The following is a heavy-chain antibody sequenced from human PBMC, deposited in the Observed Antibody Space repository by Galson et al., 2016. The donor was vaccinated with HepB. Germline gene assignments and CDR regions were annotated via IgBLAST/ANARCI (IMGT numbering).Heavy chain of an antibody. Sequence: SETLSLTCAVYGGSFSDYYWSFIRQPPGKGLEWIGEINRSGSSNYNPSLESRASISIDTSRNQFSLRLTSVTVADSAVYFCAGGRRQHLLSRRLPHSRWFDPWGQGTLVTVSS. D-gene: IGHD6-13*01. CDR1: GGSFSDYY. V-gene: IGHV4-34*01. J-gene: IGHJ5*02. CDR2: INRSGSS. CDR3: AGGRRQHLLSRRLPHSRWFDP.